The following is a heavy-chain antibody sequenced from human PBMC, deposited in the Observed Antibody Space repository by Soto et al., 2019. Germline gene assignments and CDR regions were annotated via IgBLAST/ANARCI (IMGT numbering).Heavy chain of an antibody. D-gene: IGHD1-1*01. CDR1: GFTFSSYA. CDR2: ISYSGNSE. J-gene: IGHJ4*02. CDR3: ADADPTNY. V-gene: IGHV3-30-3*01. Sequence: QVHLVESGGGVVQPGRSLRLSCAVSGFTFSSYAMHWVRQAPGKGLEWVAAISYSGNSEYYADSVRGRFTISRDNSKNTLYLQMNSLRVDDTAVYYCADADPTNYWGQGTLVTVSS.